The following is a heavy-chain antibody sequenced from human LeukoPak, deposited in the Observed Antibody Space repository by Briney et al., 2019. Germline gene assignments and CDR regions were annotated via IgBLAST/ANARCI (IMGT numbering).Heavy chain of an antibody. CDR2: IYYSGST. CDR3: ARGIYDFWSGYSDY. CDR1: GGSISSYY. J-gene: IGHJ4*02. V-gene: IGHV4-59*01. D-gene: IGHD3-3*01. Sequence: SETLSLTCTVPGGSISSYYWSWIRQPPGKGLEWIGYIYYSGSTNYNPSLKSRVTISVDTSKNQFSLKLSSVTAADTAVYYCARGIYDFWSGYSDYWGQGTLVTVSS.